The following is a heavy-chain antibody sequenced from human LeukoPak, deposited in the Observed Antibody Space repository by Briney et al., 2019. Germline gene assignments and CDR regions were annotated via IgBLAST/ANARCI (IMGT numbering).Heavy chain of an antibody. CDR2: TRYKANSPTT. CDR1: GFTFSDQY. J-gene: IGHJ3*02. D-gene: IGHD3-22*01. V-gene: IGHV3-72*01. Sequence: GGSLRLSCAASGFTFSDQYMDWVRQAPGKGLEWVARTRYKANSPTTDYAASVKGIYTISQDVSQHSLYLPMNSLKTQDTVVYCCTRSSDSSGYRACVIWGEGTNATVPS. CDR3: TRSSDSSGYRACVI.